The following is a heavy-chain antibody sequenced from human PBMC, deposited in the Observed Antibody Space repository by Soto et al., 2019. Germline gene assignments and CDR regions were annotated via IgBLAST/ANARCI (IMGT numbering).Heavy chain of an antibody. CDR1: GHTFANYW. J-gene: IGHJ3*02. CDR3: ARYCNSGNCYGAAFDALDI. D-gene: IGHD2-2*01. CDR2: IDPKDSYT. V-gene: IGHV5-10-1*01. Sequence: EVQLVQSGADVRKPGESLRISCQGSGHTFANYWITWVRQVPGKGLEWMGRIDPKDSYTSYSPSFQGHVTFSADRSISTAYLQWNSLKASDTAMYYCARYCNSGNCYGAAFDALDIWGQGTMVTVSS.